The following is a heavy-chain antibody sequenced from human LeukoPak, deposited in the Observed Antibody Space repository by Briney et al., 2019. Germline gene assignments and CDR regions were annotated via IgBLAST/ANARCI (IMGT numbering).Heavy chain of an antibody. CDR1: GYTLTELS. J-gene: IGHJ4*02. D-gene: IGHD6-13*01. CDR3: ATAIAAVNSFDY. V-gene: IGHV1-24*01. CDR2: FDPEDGET. Sequence: ASVKVSCKVSGYTLTELSMHWVRQAPGKGLEWVGGFDPEDGETIYAQKFQGRVTMTEDTSTDTAYMELSSLRSEDTAVYYCATAIAAVNSFDYWGQGTLVTVSS.